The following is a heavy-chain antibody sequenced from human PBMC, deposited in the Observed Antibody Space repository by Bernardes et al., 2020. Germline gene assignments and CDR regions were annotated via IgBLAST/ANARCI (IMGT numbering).Heavy chain of an antibody. CDR3: AKGAWYCSGSSCPRILGYSYYYMDV. CDR1: SYA. D-gene: IGHD2-15*01. CDR2: ITDTGGGT. J-gene: IGHJ6*03. Sequence: GGTLRLSCAASSYAMKWFSQARGAGLGRGSFITDTGGGTRYADSVKGRFTVSRDISTNTVYLQMSSLRVEDTAVYYCAKGAWYCSGSSCPRILGYSYYYMDVWGKGTTVTVSS. V-gene: IGHV3-23*01.